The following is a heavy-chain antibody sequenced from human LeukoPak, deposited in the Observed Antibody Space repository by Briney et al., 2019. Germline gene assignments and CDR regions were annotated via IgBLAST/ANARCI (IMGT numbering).Heavy chain of an antibody. D-gene: IGHD2-2*01. Sequence: SETLSLTCTVSDGSISSSSYYWGWIRQPPGKGLEWIGSIYYSGSTYYNPSLKSRVTISVDTSKNQFSLKLSSVTAADTAVYYCARDWAAMETGDYWGQGTLVTVFS. J-gene: IGHJ4*02. CDR1: DGSISSSSYY. CDR3: ARDWAAMETGDY. CDR2: IYYSGST. V-gene: IGHV4-39*07.